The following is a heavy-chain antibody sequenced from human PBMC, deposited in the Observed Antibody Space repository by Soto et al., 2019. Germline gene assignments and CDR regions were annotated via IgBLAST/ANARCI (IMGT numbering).Heavy chain of an antibody. J-gene: IGHJ4*02. Sequence: PSETLSLTCTVSGGSISSSSYYWGWIRQPPGKGLEWIGSIYYSGSTYYNPSLKSRVTISVDTSKNQFSLKLSSVTAADTAVYYCARDSYYDYVWGSYRYGGQFDYWGQGTLVTVSS. CDR2: IYYSGST. CDR1: GGSISSSSYY. D-gene: IGHD3-16*02. V-gene: IGHV4-39*02. CDR3: ARDSYYDYVWGSYRYGGQFDY.